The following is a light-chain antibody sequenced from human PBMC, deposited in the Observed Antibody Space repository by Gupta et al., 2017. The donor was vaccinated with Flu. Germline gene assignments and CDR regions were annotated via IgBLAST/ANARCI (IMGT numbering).Light chain of an antibody. J-gene: IGLJ2*01. CDR3: LLFYGGVHV. Sequence: QTVVTQEPSLTVSPGGTVTLTCASSTGAVTSGYFPNWFQQKPGQARRALIYRTNNKPSWTPARFSGSLLGGKAALTLAGGQPEDEDEYFCLLFYGGVHVFGGGTKLTVL. CDR2: RTN. V-gene: IGLV7-43*01. CDR1: TGAVTSGYF.